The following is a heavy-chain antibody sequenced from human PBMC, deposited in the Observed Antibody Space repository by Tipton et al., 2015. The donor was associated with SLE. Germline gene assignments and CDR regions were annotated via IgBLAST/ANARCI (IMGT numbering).Heavy chain of an antibody. CDR2: IYTTGIT. V-gene: IGHV4-61*02. CDR1: GGSISSSNYF. D-gene: IGHD6-19*01. Sequence: TLSLTCTVSGGSISSSNYFWSWIRQPAGKGLEWIGRIYTTGITSYNPSLKSRFTISLDTSKNQFSLNLDSVTAADTAVYYCTRDLSGWSLYYFDSWGQGALVTVSS. CDR3: TRDLSGWSLYYFDS. J-gene: IGHJ4*02.